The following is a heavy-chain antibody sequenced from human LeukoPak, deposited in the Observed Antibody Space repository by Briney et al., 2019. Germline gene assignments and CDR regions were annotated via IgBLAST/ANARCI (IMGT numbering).Heavy chain of an antibody. CDR3: ARGIDAYYYYMDV. Sequence: ASVKVSCKASGYTFTGYYMHWVRQAPGQGLEWMGWINPNSGGTNYAQKFQGRVTMTRDMSTSTVYMELSSLRSEDTAVYYCARGIDAYYYYMDVWGKGTTVTVSS. CDR2: INPNSGGT. V-gene: IGHV1-2*02. CDR1: GYTFTGYY. J-gene: IGHJ6*03.